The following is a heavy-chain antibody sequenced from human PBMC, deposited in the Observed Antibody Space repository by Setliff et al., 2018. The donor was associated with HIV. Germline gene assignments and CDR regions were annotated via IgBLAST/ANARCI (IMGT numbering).Heavy chain of an antibody. CDR2: IYYSGNT. V-gene: IGHV4-39*07. CDR3: ARVPTSSWYVTTQRTKEYFHQ. CDR1: GGSIKSSSYY. Sequence: PSETLSLTCTVPGGSIKSSSYYWGWIRQPPGKGLEWIGSIYYSGNTYYNPSLKSRVTILEDTSRNQFSLRLSSVTAADTAIYYCARVPTSSWYVTTQRTKEYFHQWGQGTLVTVSS. D-gene: IGHD6-13*01. J-gene: IGHJ1*01.